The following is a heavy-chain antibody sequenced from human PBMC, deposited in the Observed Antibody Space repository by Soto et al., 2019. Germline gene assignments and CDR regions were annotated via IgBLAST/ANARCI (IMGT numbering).Heavy chain of an antibody. V-gene: IGHV3-7*01. CDR3: ARYHSVPAAGEGGY. CDR1: GFTFRSYW. Sequence: EVQLVESGGGLVQPGGSLRLSCTASGFTFRSYWMSWVRQAPGKGLEWVANINLDGSEKYYVDSVKGRFTISRDNAKNSLYLQMSSLRAGDTALYYCARYHSVPAAGEGGYWGQGTLVTVSS. J-gene: IGHJ4*02. D-gene: IGHD6-13*01. CDR2: INLDGSEK.